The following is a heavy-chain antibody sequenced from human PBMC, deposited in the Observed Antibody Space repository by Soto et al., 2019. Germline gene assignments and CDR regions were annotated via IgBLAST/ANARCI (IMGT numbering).Heavy chain of an antibody. D-gene: IGHD3-9*01. CDR2: VYYTGAT. CDR1: GVCVSNGNCY. CDR3: ATMNILAGHAFDF. Sequence: SETLSLTCTVWGVCVSNGNCYWSLIRQSPGKGLEWSGYVYYTGATNYKSSLKSRVTISVDTSKNQFPLQLNSVPAADTAVYYCATMNILAGHAFDFWGQGTMVTVSS. J-gene: IGHJ3*01. V-gene: IGHV4-61*01.